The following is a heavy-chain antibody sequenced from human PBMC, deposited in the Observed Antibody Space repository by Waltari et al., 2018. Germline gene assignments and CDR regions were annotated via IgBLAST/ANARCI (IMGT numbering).Heavy chain of an antibody. Sequence: QVQLVQAGAEVKKPGASVKVSCKASGYTFTGYYMHWVRQATGQGLEWMGRINPNSGGTNYAQKFQGRVTMTRDTSISTAYMELSRLRSDDTAVYYCARDHRIAARPKGMANDYWGQGTLVTVSS. J-gene: IGHJ4*02. D-gene: IGHD6-6*01. CDR1: GYTFTGYY. CDR2: INPNSGGT. CDR3: ARDHRIAARPKGMANDY. V-gene: IGHV1-2*06.